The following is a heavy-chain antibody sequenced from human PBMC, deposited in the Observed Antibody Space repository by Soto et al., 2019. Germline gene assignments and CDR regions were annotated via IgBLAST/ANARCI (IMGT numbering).Heavy chain of an antibody. V-gene: IGHV1-46*01. Sequence: ASLKVSCKASGYTFTSYYMHWVRQAPGQGLEWMGIINPSGGSTSYAQKFQGRVTMTRDTSTSTVYMELSSLRSEDTAVYYCARDRFVVPAATPLYYYSGMDVWGQGTTVTVPS. J-gene: IGHJ6*02. CDR1: GYTFTSYY. CDR3: ARDRFVVPAATPLYYYSGMDV. CDR2: INPSGGST. D-gene: IGHD2-2*01.